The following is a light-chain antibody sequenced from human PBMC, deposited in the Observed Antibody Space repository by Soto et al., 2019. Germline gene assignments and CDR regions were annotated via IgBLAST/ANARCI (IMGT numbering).Light chain of an antibody. V-gene: IGKV3-20*01. CDR3: PQYGSSPET. CDR2: GAS. CDR1: QSVSSSY. J-gene: IGKJ1*01. Sequence: EIVLTQSPGTLYLSPGERATLSCRASQSVSSSYLAWYQQKPGQAPRLRIYGASSRATGIPDRFSGSGSGTDFTLTISRLEPEDFAVYYCPQYGSSPETFGQGTKVEIK.